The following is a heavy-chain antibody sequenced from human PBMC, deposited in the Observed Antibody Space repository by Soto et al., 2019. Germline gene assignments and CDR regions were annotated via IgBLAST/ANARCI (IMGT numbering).Heavy chain of an antibody. CDR2: IIGDGRST. Sequence: EVQLLESGGALKQPGGSLRLSCAASGFTFSSHAMSWVRQAPGKGLEWVSSIIGDGRSTKYADSVKGRFTISRDNFQNMVFLQMNSLRAEDTAFYYCTKGMSDQLPILSFDYWGQGTLVTVSS. CDR3: TKGMSDQLPILSFDY. V-gene: IGHV3-23*01. J-gene: IGHJ4*02. D-gene: IGHD3-9*01. CDR1: GFTFSSHA.